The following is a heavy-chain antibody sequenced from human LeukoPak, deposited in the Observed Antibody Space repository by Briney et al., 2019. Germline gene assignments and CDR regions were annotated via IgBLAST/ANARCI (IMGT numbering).Heavy chain of an antibody. J-gene: IGHJ4*02. V-gene: IGHV3-15*01. D-gene: IGHD3-10*01. CDR2: IKSKTDGGTT. Sequence: PGGSLGLSCAASGFTFSNAWMSWVRQTPEKGLEWVGRIKSKTDGGTTDYVAPVKGRFTISRDDSKNTLYLQMNSLKSEDTAVYYCTTDYGSGSYRYFNYWGQGTLVTVSS. CDR3: TTDYGSGSYRYFNY. CDR1: GFTFSNAW.